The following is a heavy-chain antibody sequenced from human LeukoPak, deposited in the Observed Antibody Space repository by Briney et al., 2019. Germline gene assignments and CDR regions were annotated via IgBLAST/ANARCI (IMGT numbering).Heavy chain of an antibody. CDR2: IYHSGST. CDR1: GGSISSSSYY. D-gene: IGHD3-3*01. V-gene: IGHV4-39*07. CDR3: ARDGGQNYDFWSGYYLPYYYYYYMDV. J-gene: IGHJ6*03. Sequence: SETLSLTCTVSGGSISSSSYYWGWIRQPPGTGLEWIGSIYHSGSTYYNPSLKSRVTISVDTSKNQFSLKLSSVTAADTAVYYCARDGGQNYDFWSGYYLPYYYYYYMDVWGKGTTVTVSS.